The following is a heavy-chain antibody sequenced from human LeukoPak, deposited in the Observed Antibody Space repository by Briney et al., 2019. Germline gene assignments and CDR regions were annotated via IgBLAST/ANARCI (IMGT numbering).Heavy chain of an antibody. CDR2: IKHDGGEK. CDR1: GFTFSSYW. CDR3: ARGATYYDFWSGLKVSDY. Sequence: GWSLRLSCAASGFTFSSYWMSWVRQAPGKGLEWVANIKHDGGEKFYVDSMKGRFTISRDNAKNALYLQMNSLRAEDTAVYYCARGATYYDFWSGLKVSDYWGQGTLVTVSS. D-gene: IGHD3-3*01. V-gene: IGHV3-7*01. J-gene: IGHJ4*02.